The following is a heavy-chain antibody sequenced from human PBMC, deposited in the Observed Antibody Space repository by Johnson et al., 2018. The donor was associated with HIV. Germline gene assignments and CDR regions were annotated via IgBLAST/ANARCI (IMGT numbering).Heavy chain of an antibody. V-gene: IGHV3-7*05. D-gene: IGHD6-6*01. J-gene: IGHJ3*02. CDR2: IKQDGSEK. CDR3: ARANGQLGGAFDI. CDR1: GFTFSSYW. Sequence: VQLVESGGGLVQPGGSLRLSCAVSGFTFSSYWMTWVRQAPGKGLEWVANIKQDGSEKYYVDSVKGRFTISRDNAKNSLYLQMNSLRAEDTAVYYCARANGQLGGAFDIWGQGTMVIGSS.